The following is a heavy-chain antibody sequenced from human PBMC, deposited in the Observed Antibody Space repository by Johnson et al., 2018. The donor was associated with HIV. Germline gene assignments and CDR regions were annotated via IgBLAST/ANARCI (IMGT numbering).Heavy chain of an antibody. CDR2: ISSSGSTI. Sequence: VQLVESGGGVVQPGRSLRLSCAASGFSFSDYYMTWIRQAPGKGLEWVSYISSSGSTIYYADSVMGRFTISRDNAKNSLYLQMNTLRAEDTAVYYCARRRRDGDTFDIWGRGTMVTVSS. CDR1: GFSFSDYY. V-gene: IGHV3-11*04. D-gene: IGHD5-24*01. CDR3: ARRRRDGDTFDI. J-gene: IGHJ3*02.